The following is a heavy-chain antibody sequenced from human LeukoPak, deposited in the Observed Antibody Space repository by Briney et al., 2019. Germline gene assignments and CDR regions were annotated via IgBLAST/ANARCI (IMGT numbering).Heavy chain of an antibody. D-gene: IGHD5-18*01. V-gene: IGHV3-23*01. J-gene: IGHJ4*02. Sequence: GGSLRLSCAASGFTFSSYAMSWVRQAPGKGLEWVSAISGSDGSTYYADSVKGRFTISRDNSKNTLYLQMNSLRAEDTAVYYCAKDRGYSYGYPYYFDYWGQGTLVTVSS. CDR1: GFTFSSYA. CDR3: AKDRGYSYGYPYYFDY. CDR2: ISGSDGST.